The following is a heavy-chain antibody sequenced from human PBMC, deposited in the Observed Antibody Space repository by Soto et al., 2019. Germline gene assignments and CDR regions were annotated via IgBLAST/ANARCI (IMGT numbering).Heavy chain of an antibody. D-gene: IGHD2-2*02. CDR1: GGTFSSYT. Sequence: QVQLVQSGAEVKKPGSSVKVSCKASGGTFSSYTISWVRQAPGQGLEWMGRIIPILGIANYAQKFQGRVTITADKSTSTAYMELSSLRSEDTAVYYCARGLFEASGYTRDDAFDIWVQGTMVTVSS. CDR2: IIPILGIA. J-gene: IGHJ3*02. V-gene: IGHV1-69*02. CDR3: ARGLFEASGYTRDDAFDI.